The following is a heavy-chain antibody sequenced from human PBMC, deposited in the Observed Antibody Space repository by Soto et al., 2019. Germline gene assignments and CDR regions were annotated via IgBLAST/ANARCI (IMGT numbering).Heavy chain of an antibody. J-gene: IGHJ6*02. V-gene: IGHV3-23*01. Sequence: VQLLESGADLVQPGGSLRLSCEASGFTFSNYAMSWVCQAPGKGLEWVSVISGSGGSTNYADSAKGRFTISRDNSMDTLYLQMNSLRAEDTAVYYCARVFYYDILTGKSYNMDVWGQGTTVIVSS. CDR1: GFTFSNYA. D-gene: IGHD3-9*01. CDR2: ISGSGGST. CDR3: ARVFYYDILTGKSYNMDV.